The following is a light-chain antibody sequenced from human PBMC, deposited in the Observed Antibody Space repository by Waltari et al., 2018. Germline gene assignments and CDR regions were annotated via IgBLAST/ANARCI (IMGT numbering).Light chain of an antibody. Sequence: EIVMTQSPATLSVSPGERATLSCRAGQSVGSDLAWYQHKPVQATRLLIYGASTRATGIPARFSGSESGTEFTLTISSLQSEDFGVFYCQQYNHWPLTFGGGTKVEIK. CDR3: QQYNHWPLT. CDR1: QSVGSD. J-gene: IGKJ4*01. CDR2: GAS. V-gene: IGKV3-15*01.